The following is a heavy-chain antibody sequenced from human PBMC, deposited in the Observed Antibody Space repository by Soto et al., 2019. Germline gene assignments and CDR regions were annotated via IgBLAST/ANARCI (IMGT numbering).Heavy chain of an antibody. Sequence: ASVKVSCKASGYTFTGYYMHWVRQAPGQGLEWMGIINPSGGSTSYAQKFQGRVTMTRDTSTSTVYMELSSLRSEDTAVYYCARAYSGYDLASNYFDYWGQGTLVTVSS. CDR2: INPSGGST. J-gene: IGHJ4*02. D-gene: IGHD5-12*01. CDR3: ARAYSGYDLASNYFDY. CDR1: GYTFTGYY. V-gene: IGHV1-46*03.